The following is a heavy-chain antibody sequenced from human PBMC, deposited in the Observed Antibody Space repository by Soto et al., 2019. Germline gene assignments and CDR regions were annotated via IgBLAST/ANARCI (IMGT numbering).Heavy chain of an antibody. CDR2: ISYDGIDK. D-gene: IGHD4-17*01. CDR3: ARYEMQLRGPDFDY. CDR1: RFTFSSYA. V-gene: IGHV3-30-3*01. J-gene: IGHJ4*02. Sequence: QVQLVESGGGVVHPGRSLRLSCGASRFTFSSYAMHWVRQAPGKGLEWVAVISYDGIDKFYADSVKGRFTISRDNSKNTLYLQMNSLRPEDTAVYYCARYEMQLRGPDFDYWGQGTLVTVSS.